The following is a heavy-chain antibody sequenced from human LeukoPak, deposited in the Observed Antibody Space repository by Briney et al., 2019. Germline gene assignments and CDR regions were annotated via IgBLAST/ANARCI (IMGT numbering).Heavy chain of an antibody. J-gene: IGHJ4*02. Sequence: SETLSLTCAVYGGSFSGNYWSWIRQPPGKGLEWIGYIYYSGSTNYNPSLKSRLTISVDTPENQFSLRLSSVTAADTAVYYCARLRGNYFPDYWGQGTLVTVSS. CDR1: GGSFSGNY. D-gene: IGHD4-11*01. CDR2: IYYSGST. V-gene: IGHV4-59*01. CDR3: ARLRGNYFPDY.